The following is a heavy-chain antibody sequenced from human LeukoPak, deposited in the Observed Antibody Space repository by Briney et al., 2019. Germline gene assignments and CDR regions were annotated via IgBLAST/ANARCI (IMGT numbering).Heavy chain of an antibody. D-gene: IGHD6-19*01. CDR2: MNPNSGNT. Sequence: GASVRVSCKASGYAFTSYDINWVRQATGQGLEWMGWMNPNSGNTGYAQKFQGRVTMTRNTPISTAYMELSSLRSEDTAVYYCARVSSSGWYVDDYWGQGTLVTVSS. CDR3: ARVSSSGWYVDDY. CDR1: GYAFTSYD. V-gene: IGHV1-8*01. J-gene: IGHJ4*02.